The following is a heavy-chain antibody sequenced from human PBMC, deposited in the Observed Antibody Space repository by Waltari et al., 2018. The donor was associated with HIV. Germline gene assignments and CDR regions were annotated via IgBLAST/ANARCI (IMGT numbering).Heavy chain of an antibody. Sequence: QVQLVQSGAEVKKPGASVKVSCTASGYTFTSYAMHWVRQAPGQRLEWMGWINAVKGNTKDSQKFQGRVTITRDTSASTAYMELSSLSSEDTAVYYCARDYLPHTVPVRWYNWFDPWGQGTLVTVSS. CDR3: ARDYLPHTVPVRWYNWFDP. D-gene: IGHD3-10*01. CDR2: INAVKGNT. J-gene: IGHJ5*02. V-gene: IGHV1-3*01. CDR1: GYTFTSYA.